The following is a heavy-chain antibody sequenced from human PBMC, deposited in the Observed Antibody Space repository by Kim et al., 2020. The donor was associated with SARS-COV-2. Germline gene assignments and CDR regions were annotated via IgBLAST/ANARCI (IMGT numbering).Heavy chain of an antibody. CDR3: ARGPIVVVIEVYYGMDV. J-gene: IGHJ6*02. Sequence: ASVKVSCKASGYTFTSYYMHWVRQAPGQGLEWMGIINPSGGSTSYAQKFQGRVTMTRDTSTSTVYMELSSLRSEYTAVYYCARGPIVVVIEVYYGMDVWGQGTTVTVSS. D-gene: IGHD3-22*01. CDR2: INPSGGST. V-gene: IGHV1-46*01. CDR1: GYTFTSYY.